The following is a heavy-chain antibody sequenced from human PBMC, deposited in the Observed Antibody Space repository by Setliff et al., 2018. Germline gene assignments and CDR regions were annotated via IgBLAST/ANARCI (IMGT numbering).Heavy chain of an antibody. CDR1: GFTFSDYY. CDR3: AKESGAHYFYYYYMDV. Sequence: GESLKISCAASGFTFSDYYMSWIRQAPGKGLEWVAAIWFDGSNHYYVDSVKGRFIISRDNSKNTLYLQMNSLRAEDTAVYFCAKESGAHYFYYYYMDVWGKGTTVTVSS. V-gene: IGHV3-33*06. J-gene: IGHJ6*03. D-gene: IGHD2-15*01. CDR2: IWFDGSNH.